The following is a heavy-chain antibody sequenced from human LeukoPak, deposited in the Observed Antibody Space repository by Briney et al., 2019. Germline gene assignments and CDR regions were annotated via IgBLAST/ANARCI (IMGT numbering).Heavy chain of an antibody. D-gene: IGHD5-12*01. J-gene: IGHJ4*02. V-gene: IGHV4-34*01. CDR2: INHSGST. Sequence: PSETLSLTCAVYGGSFSGYSWSWIRQPPGMGLEWIGEINHSGSTNYNPSLKSRLTISVDTSMNQFSLKSSSVTASDTAVYYCARGGGSYWGEGTLVTVSS. CDR1: GGSFSGYS. CDR3: ARGGGSY.